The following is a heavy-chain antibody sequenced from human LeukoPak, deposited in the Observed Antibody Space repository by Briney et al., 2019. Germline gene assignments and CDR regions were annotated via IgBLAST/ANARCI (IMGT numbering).Heavy chain of an antibody. CDR2: IYYSGST. Sequence: SQTLSLTCTVSGGSISSGSYYWSWIRQPPGKGLEWVGYIYYSGSTYYNPSLRSRVTISVDRSKNQFSLKLSSVTAADTAVYYCARTRPRMTTVTASLDYFDYWGQGMLVTVSS. CDR1: GGSISSGSYY. D-gene: IGHD4-17*01. V-gene: IGHV4-30-2*01. CDR3: ARTRPRMTTVTASLDYFDY. J-gene: IGHJ4*02.